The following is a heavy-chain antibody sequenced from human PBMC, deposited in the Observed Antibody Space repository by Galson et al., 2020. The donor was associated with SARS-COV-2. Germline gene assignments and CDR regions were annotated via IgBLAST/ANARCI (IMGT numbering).Heavy chain of an antibody. V-gene: IGHV4-34*01. CDR1: GGSFSGYY. CDR3: ARGSRYDYVWGSYLPSFDY. CDR2: INHSGST. J-gene: IGHJ4*02. Sequence: SETLSLTCAVYGGSFSGYYWSWIRQPPGKGLEWIGEINHSGSTNYNPSLKSRVTISVDTSKNQFSLKLSSVTAADTAVYYCARGSRYDYVWGSYLPSFDYWGQGTLVTVSS. D-gene: IGHD3-16*01.